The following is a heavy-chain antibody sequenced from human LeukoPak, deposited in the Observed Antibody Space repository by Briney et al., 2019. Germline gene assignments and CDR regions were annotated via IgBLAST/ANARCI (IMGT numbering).Heavy chain of an antibody. CDR2: ISSSGSTI. Sequence: PGGSLRLSCAASGFTFSSYEMNWVRQAPGKGLEWVSYISSSGSTIYYADSVKGRFTISRDNAKNSLYLQMNSLRAEGTAVYYCARVRHYSFDPWGQGTLVTVSS. J-gene: IGHJ5*02. CDR3: ARVRHYSFDP. CDR1: GFTFSSYE. V-gene: IGHV3-48*03.